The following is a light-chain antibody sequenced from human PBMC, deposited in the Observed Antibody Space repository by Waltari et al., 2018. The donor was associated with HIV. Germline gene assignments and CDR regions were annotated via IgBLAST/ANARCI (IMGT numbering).Light chain of an antibody. CDR1: SSNIGRNT. CDR3: AAWDDSLNGRV. CDR2: NNN. V-gene: IGLV1-44*01. Sequence: QSVLTQPPSASGTPVQRVTISCSGSSSNIGRNTVNWYQQLPGTAPKLLIYNNNQRPSGVPDRFSGSKSGTSASLAISGLQSEDEADYYCAAWDDSLNGRVFGGGTKLTVL. J-gene: IGLJ3*02.